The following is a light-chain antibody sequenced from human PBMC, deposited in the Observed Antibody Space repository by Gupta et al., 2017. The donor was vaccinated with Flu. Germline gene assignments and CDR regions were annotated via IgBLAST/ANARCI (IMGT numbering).Light chain of an antibody. V-gene: IGKV1-39*01. Sequence: DSQMTHAPSSLSASVGDRVTITCRASQSISSYLNWYQQKPGKAPKLLIYAASILQRGVSVRFRGSGSGTGLTLTMSIRQLEAFAPYYCQWIDSTHGLTFGGGTKVDIK. CDR1: QSISSY. CDR2: AAS. CDR3: QWIDSTHGLT. J-gene: IGKJ4*01.